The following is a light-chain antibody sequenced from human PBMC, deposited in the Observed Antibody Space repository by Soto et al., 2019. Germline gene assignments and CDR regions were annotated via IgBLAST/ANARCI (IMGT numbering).Light chain of an antibody. Sequence: SYELTQPPSVSVSPGQTASITCSGATLGDKYACWYQQKPGQSPVLVIYQDSKRPSGIPERFSGSNSENTATLTISGTQAMDEGDYYCQAWDSSTAGGVFGGGTKVTVL. V-gene: IGLV3-1*01. CDR1: TLGDKY. J-gene: IGLJ2*01. CDR3: QAWDSSTAGGV. CDR2: QDS.